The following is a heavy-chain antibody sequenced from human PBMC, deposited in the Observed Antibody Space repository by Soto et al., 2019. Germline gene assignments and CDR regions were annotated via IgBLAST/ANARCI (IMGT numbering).Heavy chain of an antibody. CDR1: GFTVSSNY. CDR3: ARGLASTTIPNY. CDR2: IKQDGSEK. Sequence: GGSLRLSCAASGFTVSSNYMSWVRQAPGKGLEWVANIKQDGSEKYYVDSVKGRFTISRDNAKNSLYLQMNSLRAEDTAVYYCARGLASTTIPNYWGQGTLVTVSS. J-gene: IGHJ4*02. V-gene: IGHV3-7*04. D-gene: IGHD4-17*01.